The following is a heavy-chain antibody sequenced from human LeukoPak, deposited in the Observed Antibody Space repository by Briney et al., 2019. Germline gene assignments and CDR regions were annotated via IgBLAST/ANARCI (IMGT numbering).Heavy chain of an antibody. Sequence: GGSLRLSCAASGFTFSSYAMSWVRQAPGKGLEWVSAISGSGGSTYYADSVKGRFTISRDNSKNTLYLQMNSLRAEDTAVYYCAKGRSSGYQLYTIDYWGQGTLVTVSS. CDR3: AKGRSSGYQLYTIDY. CDR2: ISGSGGST. V-gene: IGHV3-23*01. D-gene: IGHD3-22*01. J-gene: IGHJ4*02. CDR1: GFTFSSYA.